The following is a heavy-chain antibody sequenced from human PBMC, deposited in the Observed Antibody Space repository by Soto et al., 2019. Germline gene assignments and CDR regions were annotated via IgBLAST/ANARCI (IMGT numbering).Heavy chain of an antibody. D-gene: IGHD3-3*01. CDR3: ARGGWSLDS. V-gene: IGHV4-59*01. Sequence: QVQLQESGPGLVKPSETLSLTCTVSGDSMDNYYWSWIRQPPGKGVEWIGYIFYSGSTNYNPSLKCRATMSVDTSKSLYCLNLRAASAADTAVYYCARGGWSLDSWGQGSLVTVSS. CDR1: GDSMDNYY. J-gene: IGHJ4*02. CDR2: IFYSGST.